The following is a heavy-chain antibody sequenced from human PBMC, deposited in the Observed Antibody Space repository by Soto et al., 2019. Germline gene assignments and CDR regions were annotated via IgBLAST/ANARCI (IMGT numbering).Heavy chain of an antibody. CDR1: AYTFTSYV. V-gene: IGHV1-18*04. D-gene: IGHD3-22*01. Sequence: ASVKVSCKASAYTFTSYVVSWVRQAPGQGLVWVGWISAYNGNTNYAKKRQGRVTITTVKSTITAYMELRSLGFEDTPVYYGARESSTGYYYEISGYFGYWG. CDR2: ISAYNGNT. CDR3: ARESSTGYYYEISGYFGY. J-gene: IGHJ4*01.